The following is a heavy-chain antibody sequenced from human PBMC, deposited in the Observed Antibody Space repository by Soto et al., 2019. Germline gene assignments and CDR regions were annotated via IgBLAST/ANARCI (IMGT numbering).Heavy chain of an antibody. J-gene: IGHJ6*02. CDR1: GGSSSGYY. CDR3: TRDGDGRMTTNPYYYYGMDV. CDR2: VYYSGGA. V-gene: IGHV4-59*01. Sequence: SETLSLTCTVSGGSSSGYYWSWIRQPRGKGLEWIGNVYYSGGAKYNPSVKRRVSISVDTSKNQFSLNRSTVTAADTAVYYCTRDGDGRMTTNPYYYYGMDVWGPGITVTVSS. D-gene: IGHD2-21*02.